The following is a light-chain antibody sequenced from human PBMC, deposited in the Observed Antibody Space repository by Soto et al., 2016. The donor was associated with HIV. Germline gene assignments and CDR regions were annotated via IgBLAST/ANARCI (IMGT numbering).Light chain of an antibody. CDR3: QHYDNLPS. Sequence: GDRVTITCQASQDISNYLNWYQQKPGKAPKLLIYDASNLETGVPSRFSGSGSGTDFTFTISSLQPEDIATYYCQHYDNLPSFGGGTKVEIK. J-gene: IGKJ4*01. CDR2: DAS. CDR1: QDISNY. V-gene: IGKV1-33*01.